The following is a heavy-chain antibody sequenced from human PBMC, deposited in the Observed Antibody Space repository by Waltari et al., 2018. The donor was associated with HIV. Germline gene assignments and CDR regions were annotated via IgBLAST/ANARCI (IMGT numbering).Heavy chain of an antibody. CDR1: AFTFSASG. CDR3: TRPGLNNGWYV. J-gene: IGHJ4*02. CDR2: LRSKLKKFAR. V-gene: IGHV3-73*02. Sequence: EMQLVESGAALVQPGGSLTLPCVASAFTFSASGVHWVRQTPGKGMEWVGRLRSKLKKFARSYAASVTGRFAISGDDSNNTAFLQMSSLKIEDTAVYYCTRPGLNNGWYVWGQGTLVTVSS. D-gene: IGHD6-19*01.